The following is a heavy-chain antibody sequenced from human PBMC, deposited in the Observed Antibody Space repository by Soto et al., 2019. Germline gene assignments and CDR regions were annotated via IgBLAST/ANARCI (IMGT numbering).Heavy chain of an antibody. J-gene: IGHJ4*01. CDR3: EKVNGAVAGDLLDH. D-gene: IGHD6-19*01. CDR1: GFTVDDYA. CDR2: IRWNSGAK. Sequence: EAQLVESVVGLVQPGSSLTLSCAASGFTVDDYAMHWVRQAPVTGLEWVSGIRWNSGAKGYATSVKGRFTISRDNAKNSLYLQMTSLRGEDTDVYYCEKVNGAVAGDLLDHWGYGPLVTVS. V-gene: IGHV3-9*01.